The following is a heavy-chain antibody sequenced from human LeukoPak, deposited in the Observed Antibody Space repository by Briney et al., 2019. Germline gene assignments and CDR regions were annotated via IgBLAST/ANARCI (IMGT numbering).Heavy chain of an antibody. V-gene: IGHV4-34*11. J-gene: IGHJ5*02. D-gene: IGHD4/OR15-4a*01. CDR3: ARVDYGTATNWFDP. Sequence: SETLSLTCAVYGGSFSGYYWSWIRQPPGKGLEWIGYVYYSGTTNYNPSLKSRLSMSVDTSKNQFSLNLSSVTAADTGVYFCARVDYGTATNWFDPWGQGILVTVSS. CDR2: VYYSGTT. CDR1: GGSFSGYY.